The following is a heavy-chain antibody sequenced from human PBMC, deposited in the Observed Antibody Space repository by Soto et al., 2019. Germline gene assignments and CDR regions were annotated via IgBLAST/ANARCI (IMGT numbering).Heavy chain of an antibody. Sequence: GGSLRLSCAASGFTFSSYPMSWVRQAPGKGLDWVSAVSASGGSTYYADSVKGRFAITRDNSKNTLCQQMNSLSAEDTALYYCAKVVGARDYWGQGTLVTVSS. CDR1: GFTFSSYP. CDR2: VSASGGST. V-gene: IGHV3-23*01. D-gene: IGHD4-17*01. CDR3: AKVVGARDY. J-gene: IGHJ4*02.